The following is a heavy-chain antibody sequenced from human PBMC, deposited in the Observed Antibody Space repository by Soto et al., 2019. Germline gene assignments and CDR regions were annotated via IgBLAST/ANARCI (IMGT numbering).Heavy chain of an antibody. CDR3: ARELGYCSSTSCYSPPYGMDV. V-gene: IGHV5-10-1*01. D-gene: IGHD2-2*02. J-gene: IGHJ6*02. CDR2: IDPSDSYT. Sequence: GESLKISCKGSGYSFTSYWISWVRQMPGTGLEWMGRIDPSDSYTNYSPSFQGHVTISAAKSISTAYLQWSSLKASDTAMYYCARELGYCSSTSCYSPPYGMDVWGQGTTVTVSS. CDR1: GYSFTSYW.